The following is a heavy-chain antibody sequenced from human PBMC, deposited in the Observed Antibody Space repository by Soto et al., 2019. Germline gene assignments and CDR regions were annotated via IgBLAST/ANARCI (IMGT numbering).Heavy chain of an antibody. CDR2: ITASGDTT. J-gene: IGHJ3*02. Sequence: PGGSLRLSCAASGFTFSSYAMSWVRQAPGKGLEWDSAITASGDTTYYADSVKGRFTISRDNAKNTMYLQMNSLRAEDTAVYYCARERTTVPLDDAFDIWGQGTMVTVSS. V-gene: IGHV3-23*01. D-gene: IGHD4-4*01. CDR1: GFTFSSYA. CDR3: ARERTTVPLDDAFDI.